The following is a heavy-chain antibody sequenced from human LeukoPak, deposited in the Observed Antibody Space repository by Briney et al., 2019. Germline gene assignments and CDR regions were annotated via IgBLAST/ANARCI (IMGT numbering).Heavy chain of an antibody. CDR1: GYTFTSYD. J-gene: IGHJ6*02. CDR3: ARGGYSSSWYGPRGMDV. Sequence: EASVKVSCKASGYTFTSYDINWVRQATGQGLEWMGWMNPNSGNTGYAQKFQGRVTMTRNTSISTAYIELSSLRSEDTAVYYCARGGYSSSWYGPRGMDVWGQGTTVTVSS. D-gene: IGHD6-13*01. CDR2: MNPNSGNT. V-gene: IGHV1-8*01.